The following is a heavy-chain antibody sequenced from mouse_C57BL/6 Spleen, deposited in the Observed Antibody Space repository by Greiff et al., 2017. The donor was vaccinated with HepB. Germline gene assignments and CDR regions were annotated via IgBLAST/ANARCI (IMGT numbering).Heavy chain of an antibody. CDR2: INPYNGDT. D-gene: IGHD2-1*01. J-gene: IGHJ4*01. V-gene: IGHV1-20*01. CDR3: ARCDYGNPGYYAMDY. Sequence: EVKLMESGPELVKPGDSVKISCKASGYSFTGYFMNWVMQSHGKSLEWIGRINPYNGDTFYNQKFKGKATLTVDKSSSTAHMELRSLTSEDSAVYYCARCDYGNPGYYAMDYWGQGTSVTVSS. CDR1: GYSFTGYF.